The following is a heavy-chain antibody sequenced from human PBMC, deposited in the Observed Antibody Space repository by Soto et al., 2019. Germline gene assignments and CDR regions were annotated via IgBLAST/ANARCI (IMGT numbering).Heavy chain of an antibody. D-gene: IGHD5-12*01. CDR1: GFTFRTYA. CDR2: ISYDGIHS. J-gene: IGHJ4*02. V-gene: IGHV3-30*18. CDR3: VKAGWSGFDVLYLFFEH. Sequence: QVQLVESGGGVVQPGGSLRLPCAASGFTFRTYAMHWVRQAPGKGLEWLEVISYDGIHSYYADSVKGRFTISRDNSKNSLYLEMNRLRPEDTAVYYCVKAGWSGFDVLYLFFEHLGQGALVTVSS.